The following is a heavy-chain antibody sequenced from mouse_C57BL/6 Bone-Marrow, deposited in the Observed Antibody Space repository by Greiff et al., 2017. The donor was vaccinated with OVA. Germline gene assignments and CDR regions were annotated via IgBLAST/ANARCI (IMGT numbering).Heavy chain of an antibody. CDR1: GFTFSDYY. V-gene: IGHV5-12*01. D-gene: IGHD2-3*01. Sequence: EVHLVESGGGLVQPGGSLKLSCAASGFTFSDYYMYWVRQTPEKRLEWVAYISNGGGSTYYPDTVKGRFTISRDNAKNTLYLQMSRLKSEDTAMYYCARQGDGYYGRVYFDYWGQGTTLTVSS. CDR2: ISNGGGST. J-gene: IGHJ2*01. CDR3: ARQGDGYYGRVYFDY.